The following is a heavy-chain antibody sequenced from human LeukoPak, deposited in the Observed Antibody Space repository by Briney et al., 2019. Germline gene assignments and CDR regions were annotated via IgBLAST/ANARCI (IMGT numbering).Heavy chain of an antibody. CDR1: GGSFSGYY. CDR2: INHSGST. V-gene: IGHV4-34*01. D-gene: IGHD2-15*01. Sequence: SETLSLTCAVYGGSFSGYYWSWIHQPPGKGLEWIGEINHSGSTNYNPSLKSRVTISVDTSKNQFSLKLSSVTAADTAVYYCAREDCSGGSCRDAFDIWGQGTMVTVSS. J-gene: IGHJ3*02. CDR3: AREDCSGGSCRDAFDI.